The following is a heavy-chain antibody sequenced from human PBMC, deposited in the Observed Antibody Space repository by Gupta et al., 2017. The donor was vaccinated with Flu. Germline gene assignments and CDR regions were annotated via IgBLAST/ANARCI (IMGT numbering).Heavy chain of an antibody. D-gene: IGHD6-19*01. V-gene: IGHV2-70*20. J-gene: IGHJ4*02. CDR3: ARIIGSSGWYDY. Sequence: QVTLRESGPALVKPTQTLTLTCTFSGFALTTSGISVNWVRQPPGKALEWLALIDWDGDKYYSESLKTRLTISKDTSTNQVLLTMTNMDPVDTATYYCARIIGSSGWYDYWGQGTLVTVSS. CDR1: GFALTTSGIS. CDR2: IDWDGDK.